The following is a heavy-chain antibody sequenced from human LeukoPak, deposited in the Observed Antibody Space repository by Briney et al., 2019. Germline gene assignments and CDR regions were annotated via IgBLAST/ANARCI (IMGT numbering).Heavy chain of an antibody. V-gene: IGHV3-64*01. J-gene: IGHJ4*02. CDR1: GFTFSSYA. CDR3: ARVYYYDSSGYTYYFDY. Sequence: GGSLRLSCAASGFTFSSYAMHWVRQAPGKGLEYVSAVKGRFTISRDNSKNTLYLQMGSLRAEDMAVYYCARVYYYDSSGYTYYFDYWGQGTLVTVSS. D-gene: IGHD3-22*01.